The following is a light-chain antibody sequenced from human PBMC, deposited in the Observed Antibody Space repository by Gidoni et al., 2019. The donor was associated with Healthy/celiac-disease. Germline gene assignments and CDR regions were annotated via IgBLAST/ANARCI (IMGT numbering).Light chain of an antibody. CDR1: SPNIGSNT. V-gene: IGLV1-44*01. CDR3: AAWDDSLNGVV. Sequence: QSVLTQPPSASGPPGQRVTISCSGSSPNIGSNTVNWYQQLPGTAPKLLIYSNNQRPSGVPDRFPGSKSGTSASLAISGLQSEDEADYYCAAWDDSLNGVVFGGGTKLTVL. CDR2: SNN. J-gene: IGLJ2*01.